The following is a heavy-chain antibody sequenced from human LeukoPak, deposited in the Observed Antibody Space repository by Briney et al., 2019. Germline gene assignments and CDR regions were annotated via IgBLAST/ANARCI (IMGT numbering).Heavy chain of an antibody. D-gene: IGHD3-10*01. V-gene: IGHV4-59*12. Sequence: SETLSLTCSVSGGSIRSYFWSWIRQAPGKGLERIGHIYHSGNTNYNPSLKSRVTMSIDTSNSQLSLKLSSVTAADTAVYYCARPHPLYGAGSFAFWGQGNLVIVSS. J-gene: IGHJ4*02. CDR3: ARPHPLYGAGSFAF. CDR2: IYHSGNT. CDR1: GGSIRSYF.